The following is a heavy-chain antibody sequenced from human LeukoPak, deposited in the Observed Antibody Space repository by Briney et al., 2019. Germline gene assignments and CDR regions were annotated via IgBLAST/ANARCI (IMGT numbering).Heavy chain of an antibody. Sequence: GGSLRLSCAASGFTFSSYWMSWVRQAPGKGLEWVANIKQDGSEKYYVDSVKGRFTISRDNAKNSLYLQMNSLRAEDTAVYYCARGTTANGHAFDIWGQGTMVTVSS. D-gene: IGHD4-17*01. CDR1: GFTFSSYW. CDR2: IKQDGSEK. J-gene: IGHJ3*02. V-gene: IGHV3-7*04. CDR3: ARGTTANGHAFDI.